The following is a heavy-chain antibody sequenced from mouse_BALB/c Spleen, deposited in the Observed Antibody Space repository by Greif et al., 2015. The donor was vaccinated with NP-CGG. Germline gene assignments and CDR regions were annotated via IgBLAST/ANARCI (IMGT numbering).Heavy chain of an antibody. CDR1: GYTFTSYW. CDR2: INPSTGYT. D-gene: IGHD2-10*02. CDR3: EKQYGNTAWFAY. V-gene: IGHV1-7*01. Sequence: VQLQQSGAELAKPGASGKMSCKASGYTFTSYWMHWVKQRPGQGLEWIGYINPSTGYTEYNQKFKDKATLTADKSSSTAYMQLSSLTSEDSAVYYCEKQYGNTAWFAYWGQGTLVTVSA. J-gene: IGHJ3*01.